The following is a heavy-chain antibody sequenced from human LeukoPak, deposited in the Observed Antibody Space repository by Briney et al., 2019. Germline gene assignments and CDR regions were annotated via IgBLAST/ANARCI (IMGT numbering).Heavy chain of an antibody. CDR1: GFTFSSLW. CDR2: IKQDGSEI. D-gene: IGHD6-19*01. J-gene: IGHJ4*02. Sequence: GSLRLSCAVSGFTFSSLWMTWVRQAPGKGLEWVANIKQDGSEIYYVDSVKGRFTISRDNAKNSLYLQMNSLRAEDTAVYYCASGSGFLFDHWGQGTLVTVSS. V-gene: IGHV3-7*01. CDR3: ASGSGFLFDH.